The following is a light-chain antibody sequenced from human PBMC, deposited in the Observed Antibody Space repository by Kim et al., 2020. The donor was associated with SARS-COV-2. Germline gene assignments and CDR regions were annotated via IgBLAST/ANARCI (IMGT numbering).Light chain of an antibody. Sequence: SYELTQDPAVSVALGQTVRITCQGDSLRSYYASWYQQKPGQAPVLVIYGKNNRPSGIPDRFSGSSSGNTASLTITGAQAEDEADYYCNSRDSSGNHFVVF. CDR1: SLRSYY. CDR3: NSRDSSGNHFVV. J-gene: IGLJ2*01. CDR2: GKN. V-gene: IGLV3-19*01.